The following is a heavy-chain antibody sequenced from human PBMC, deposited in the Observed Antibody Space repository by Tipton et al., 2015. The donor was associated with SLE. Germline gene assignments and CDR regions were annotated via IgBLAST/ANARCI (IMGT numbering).Heavy chain of an antibody. CDR2: IYYSGST. CDR1: TFSSYA. D-gene: IGHD3-22*01. Sequence: TFSSYAMSWIRQPPGKGLEWIGSIYYSGSTYYNPSLKSRVTISVDTSKNQFSLKLSSVTAADTAVYYCARDMIGGAFDIWGQGTMVTVSS. V-gene: IGHV4-39*07. J-gene: IGHJ3*02. CDR3: ARDMIGGAFDI.